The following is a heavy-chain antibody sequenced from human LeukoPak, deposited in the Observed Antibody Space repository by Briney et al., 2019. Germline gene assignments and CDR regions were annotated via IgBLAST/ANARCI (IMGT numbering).Heavy chain of an antibody. J-gene: IGHJ4*02. CDR3: ARCYIGPYRREYYFDY. CDR2: IKEDGSDK. Sequence: PGGSLRLSCAASGFTFSTYWMTWVRQAPGKGLEWVANIKEDGSDKYYEDSVKGRFTISRDNAKNSLFLQMNSLRAEDTAVYYCARCYIGPYRREYYFDYWGQGTLVTVPS. V-gene: IGHV3-7*01. D-gene: IGHD2-15*01. CDR1: GFTFSTYW.